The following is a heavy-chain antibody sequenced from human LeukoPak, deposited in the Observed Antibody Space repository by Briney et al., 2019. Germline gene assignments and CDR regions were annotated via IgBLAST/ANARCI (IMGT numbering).Heavy chain of an antibody. CDR2: ISGSADST. CDR3: AKDLSGWLRGVDN. V-gene: IGHV3-23*01. CDR1: GFSFNNYA. J-gene: IGHJ4*02. D-gene: IGHD6-19*01. Sequence: GGSLRLSCAASGFSFNNYAMSWVRQAPGKGLEGVSAISGSADSTYYADSVKGRFTISRDNSKNTLYLQMNSLRAEDTAVYYCAKDLSGWLRGVDNWGQGTLVTVSS.